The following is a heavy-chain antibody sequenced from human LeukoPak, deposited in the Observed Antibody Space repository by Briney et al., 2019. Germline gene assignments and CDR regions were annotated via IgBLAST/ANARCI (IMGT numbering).Heavy chain of an antibody. CDR3: ARDPGGYYDSSGVFDY. D-gene: IGHD3-22*01. V-gene: IGHV3-21*01. J-gene: IGHJ4*02. CDR2: ISSSSSYI. Sequence: GGSLRLSCAASGFTFSSYSMNWVRQAPGKGLEWVSSISSSSSYIYYADSVKGRFTISRDNAKNSLYLQMNSLRAEDTAVYYCARDPGGYYDSSGVFDYWGQGTLVTVSS. CDR1: GFTFSSYS.